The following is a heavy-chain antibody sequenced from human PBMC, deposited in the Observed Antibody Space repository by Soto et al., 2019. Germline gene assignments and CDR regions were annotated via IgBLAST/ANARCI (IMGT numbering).Heavy chain of an antibody. V-gene: IGHV3-15*01. CDR3: TTDSPYYYDSSGYSAD. D-gene: IGHD3-22*01. Sequence: XGSLRVSCAASGFTFSNACMSWVRQAPGKGLEWVGRIKSKTDGGTTDYAAPVKGRFTISRDDSKNTLYLQMNSLKTEDTAVYYCTTDSPYYYDSSGYSADWGQGTLVTVSS. J-gene: IGHJ4*02. CDR1: GFTFSNAC. CDR2: IKSKTDGGTT.